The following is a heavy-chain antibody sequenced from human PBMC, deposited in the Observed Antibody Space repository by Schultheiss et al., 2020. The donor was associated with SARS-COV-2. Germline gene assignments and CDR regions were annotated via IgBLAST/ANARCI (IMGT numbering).Heavy chain of an antibody. CDR1: GFTFSSYG. CDR3: ARVGWLRLTYFDY. V-gene: IGHV3-33*01. Sequence: GGSLRLSCAASGFTFSSYGMHWVRQAPGKGLEWVAVIWYDGSNKYYADSVKGRFTISRDNSKNTLYLQMNSLRDEDTAVYYCARVGWLRLTYFDYWGQGTLVTVSS. D-gene: IGHD5-12*01. J-gene: IGHJ4*02. CDR2: IWYDGSNK.